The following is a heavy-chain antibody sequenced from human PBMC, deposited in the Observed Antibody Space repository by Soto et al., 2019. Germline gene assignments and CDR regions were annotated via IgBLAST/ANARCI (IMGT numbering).Heavy chain of an antibody. Sequence: QVQLVQSGAEVKKPGSSVKVSCKASGGTFSSYTISWVRQAPGQGLEWMGRIIPILGIANYAQKFQGRVTITADKSTSTAYRELSSLRSEDTAVYYCARVVVAAKDYYYYGMDVWGQGTTVTVSS. J-gene: IGHJ6*02. CDR1: GGTFSSYT. V-gene: IGHV1-69*02. CDR2: IIPILGIA. D-gene: IGHD2-15*01. CDR3: ARVVVAAKDYYYYGMDV.